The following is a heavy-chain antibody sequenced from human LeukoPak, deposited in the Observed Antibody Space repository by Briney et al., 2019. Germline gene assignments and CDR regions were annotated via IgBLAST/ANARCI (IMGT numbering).Heavy chain of an antibody. D-gene: IGHD5-12*01. CDR3: AKGGYSGYDFNYYYGMDV. J-gene: IGHJ6*02. V-gene: IGHV3-23*01. CDR2: ISGSGGST. CDR1: GFTFSSYA. Sequence: GGSLRLSCAASGFTFSSYAMSWVRQAPGKGLEWVSAISGSGGSTYYADSVKGRFTISRDNSKNTLYLQMNSLRAEDTAVYYCAKGGYSGYDFNYYYGMDVWGQGTTATVSS.